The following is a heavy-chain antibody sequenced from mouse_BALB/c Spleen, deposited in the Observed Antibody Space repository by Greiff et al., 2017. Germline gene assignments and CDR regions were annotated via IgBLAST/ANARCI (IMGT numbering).Heavy chain of an antibody. D-gene: IGHD1-1*01. J-gene: IGHJ4*01. Sequence: VQLQQSGPGLVQPSQSLSITCTVSGFSLTSYGVHWVRQSPGKGLEWLGVIWSGGSTDYNAAFISRLSISKDNSKSQVFFKMNSLQANDTAIYYCARTLITTVVAAYAMDYWGQGTSVTVSS. V-gene: IGHV2-2*02. CDR3: ARTLITTVVAAYAMDY. CDR2: IWSGGST. CDR1: GFSLTSYG.